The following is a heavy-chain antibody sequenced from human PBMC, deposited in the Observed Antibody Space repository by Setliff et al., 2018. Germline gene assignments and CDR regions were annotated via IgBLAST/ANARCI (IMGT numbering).Heavy chain of an antibody. CDR3: ATSWGATPFDY. J-gene: IGHJ4*02. CDR1: GYTFSSYA. CDR2: IIPIFGTA. D-gene: IGHD1-26*01. Sequence: WASVKVSCKASGYTFSSYAMNWVRQAPGQGLELMGWIIPIFGTANYAQKLQGRVTMTTDTSTSTAYMELRSLRSDDTAVYYCATSWGATPFDYWGQGTLVTVSS. V-gene: IGHV1-69*05.